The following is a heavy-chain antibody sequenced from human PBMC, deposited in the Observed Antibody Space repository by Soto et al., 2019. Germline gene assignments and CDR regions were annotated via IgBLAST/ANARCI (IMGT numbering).Heavy chain of an antibody. Sequence: EVQLVESGGGLVQPGGSLRLSCTASGFTFSSYWMHWVRQAPGKGLVWVSRIDSDGSPTNYADFVKGRFTISRDNDKNTLYLQMNSLRVEDTAVYYCARGASCYGNFDYWGQGTLVPGSS. V-gene: IGHV3-74*01. CDR1: GFTFSSYW. J-gene: IGHJ4*02. CDR3: ARGASCYGNFDY. CDR2: IDSDGSPT. D-gene: IGHD2-2*01.